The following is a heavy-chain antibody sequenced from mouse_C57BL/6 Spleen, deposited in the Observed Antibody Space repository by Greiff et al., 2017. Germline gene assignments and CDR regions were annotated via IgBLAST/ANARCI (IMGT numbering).Heavy chain of an antibody. CDR3: ARGDDGYYVYFDY. Sequence: QVQLKQSGAELVRPGTSVKMSCKASGYTFTNYWIGWAKQRPGHGLEWIGDIYPGGGYTNYNEKFKGKATLTADKSSSTAYMQLSSLTSEDSAIYYCARGDDGYYVYFDYWGQGTTLAVSS. J-gene: IGHJ2*01. V-gene: IGHV1-63*01. CDR2: IYPGGGYT. CDR1: GYTFTNYW. D-gene: IGHD2-3*01.